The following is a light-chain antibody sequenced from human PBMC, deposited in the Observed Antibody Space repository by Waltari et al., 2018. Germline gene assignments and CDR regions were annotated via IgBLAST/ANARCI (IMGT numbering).Light chain of an antibody. CDR1: SSDVGGYNY. CDR2: EVS. CDR3: SSYAGSNIFV. J-gene: IGLJ1*01. V-gene: IGLV2-8*01. Sequence: QSALTQPPSASGSPGQSVTISCTAASSDVGGYNYVSWYQQHPGKAPKLMIYEVSKRPSGVPDRFSGSKSGNTASLTVSGLQAEDEADYYCSSYAGSNIFVFGTGTKVTVL.